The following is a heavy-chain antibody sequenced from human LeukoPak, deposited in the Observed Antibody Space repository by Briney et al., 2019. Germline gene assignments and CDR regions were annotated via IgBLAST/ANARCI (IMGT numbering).Heavy chain of an antibody. Sequence: GGSLRLSCGASGFTFSSYWMHWVRQAPGKGLVWVSRIKSDGSRTDYADSVKGRFIISRDNAKSTLYLQMSSLRVEDTAVYYCARDSYYYDNRGSHYYGIDVWGHGTTVTVSS. CDR3: ARDSYYYDNRGSHYYGIDV. V-gene: IGHV3-74*01. CDR2: IKSDGSRT. J-gene: IGHJ6*02. CDR1: GFTFSSYW. D-gene: IGHD3-22*01.